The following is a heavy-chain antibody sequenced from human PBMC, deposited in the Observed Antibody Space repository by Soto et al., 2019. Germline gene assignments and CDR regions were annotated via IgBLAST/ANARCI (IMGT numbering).Heavy chain of an antibody. Sequence: TVGSLRLSCAASGFTFSSYGMHWVRQAPGKGLEWVAVIAYDGSIAYYADSVKGRFTISRDKFKNTLYLQMNSLRAEDMAIYYCAKEVIPVVATGLDYWGQGTPATVS. V-gene: IGHV3-30*18. D-gene: IGHD3-22*01. CDR1: GFTFSSYG. CDR2: IAYDGSIA. J-gene: IGHJ4*02. CDR3: AKEVIPVVATGLDY.